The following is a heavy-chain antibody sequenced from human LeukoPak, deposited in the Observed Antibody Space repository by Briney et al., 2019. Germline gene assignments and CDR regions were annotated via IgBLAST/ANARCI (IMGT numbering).Heavy chain of an antibody. CDR3: ARVHYYDSSGYYHLDY. CDR2: IYYSGST. CDR1: GGSISSYY. Sequence: SETLSLTCTVSGGSISSYYWSWIRQPPGKGLEWIGYIYYSGSTNYNPSLKSRVTISVDTSKNQFSLKLSSVTAADTAVYYCARVHYYDSSGYYHLDYWGQGTLVTVSS. V-gene: IGHV4-59*01. D-gene: IGHD3-22*01. J-gene: IGHJ4*02.